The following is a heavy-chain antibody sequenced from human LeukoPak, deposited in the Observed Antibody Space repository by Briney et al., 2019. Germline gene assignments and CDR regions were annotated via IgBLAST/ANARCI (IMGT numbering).Heavy chain of an antibody. CDR1: GDSIRIDY. J-gene: IGHJ6*03. Sequence: PSETLSLTCNVSGDSIRIDYWSWIGQPPGKSLEWIGFIFYSGTTNYNPSLQSRVTISVDTSKNQFSLKLSSVTAADTAVYYCARTRTQDHSSSYMDVWGKGITVTVS. CDR3: ARTRTQDHSSSYMDV. D-gene: IGHD2-2*01. CDR2: IFYSGTT. V-gene: IGHV4-59*08.